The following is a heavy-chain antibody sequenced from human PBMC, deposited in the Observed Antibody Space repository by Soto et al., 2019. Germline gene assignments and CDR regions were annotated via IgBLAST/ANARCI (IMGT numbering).Heavy chain of an antibody. Sequence: PGGSLRLSCAASGFTFSDYWMSWVRQAPGKGLEWVANIKEDGNDKYYVDSVKGRFTISTDTSTTTAYLELRSLRSDDTAVYYCARHHGPTTSENWFDPWGQGTLVTAPQ. D-gene: IGHD5-12*01. CDR2: IKEDGNDK. V-gene: IGHV3-7*03. CDR1: GFTFSDYW. CDR3: ARHHGPTTSENWFDP. J-gene: IGHJ5*02.